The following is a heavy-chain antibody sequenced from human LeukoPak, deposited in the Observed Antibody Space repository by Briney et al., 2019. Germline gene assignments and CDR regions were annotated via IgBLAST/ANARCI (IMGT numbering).Heavy chain of an antibody. V-gene: IGHV3-74*01. D-gene: IGHD1-26*01. CDR2: INSDGSSP. J-gene: IGHJ5*02. CDR3: AREIYGAYDR. Sequence: GGSLRLSCAASGFIFSSYWIHWVRQAPGKGLVWVSRINSDGSSPGYADSVKGRFTISRDNGKNTVYLQMNSLRVEDTAVYYCAREIYGAYDRWGQGTLVTVSS. CDR1: GFIFSSYW.